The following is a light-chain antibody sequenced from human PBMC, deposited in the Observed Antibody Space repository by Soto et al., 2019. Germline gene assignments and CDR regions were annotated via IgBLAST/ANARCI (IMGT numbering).Light chain of an antibody. V-gene: IGLV2-14*01. CDR1: SSDVGGYNY. CDR2: EVS. J-gene: IGLJ2*01. CDR3: SSYTSSSVV. Sequence: QSVLTQPASVSGSPGQSITISCTGTSSDVGGYNYVSWYQQHPGKAPKLMIYEVSNRPSGVSNRLSGSKSGNTASLTISGIQAEDEADYYCSSYTSSSVVFGGGTELTVL.